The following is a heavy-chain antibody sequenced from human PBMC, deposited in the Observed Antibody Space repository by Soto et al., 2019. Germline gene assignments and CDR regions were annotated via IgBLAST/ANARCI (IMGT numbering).Heavy chain of an antibody. CDR1: GFPFRTYG. CDR3: VRASGPFDL. V-gene: IGHV3-33*01. CDR2: IWYDGSNK. J-gene: IGHJ2*01. Sequence: QMQLVESGGGVVQPGRSLRLSCAASGFPFRTYGIHWVRQAPGKGLEWVAVIWYDGSNKYYGDSGKGRFTITRDNYKNTLYLQMNSLRAEDTDVYYCVRASGPFDLWGRGTMVTVSS.